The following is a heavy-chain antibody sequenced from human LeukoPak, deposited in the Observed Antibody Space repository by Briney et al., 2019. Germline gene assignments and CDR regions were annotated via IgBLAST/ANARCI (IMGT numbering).Heavy chain of an antibody. V-gene: IGHV1-46*01. D-gene: IGHD3-3*01. Sequence: ASVKVSCKASGYTFTSYYMHWVRQAPGQGLEWMGIINPSGGSTSYTQKFQGRVTMTRDTSTSTVYMELSSLRSEDTAVYYCAREGFPPKISDFWSGLGPYYYYGMDVWGQGTTVTVTS. CDR3: AREGFPPKISDFWSGLGPYYYYGMDV. CDR1: GYTFTSYY. CDR2: INPSGGST. J-gene: IGHJ6*02.